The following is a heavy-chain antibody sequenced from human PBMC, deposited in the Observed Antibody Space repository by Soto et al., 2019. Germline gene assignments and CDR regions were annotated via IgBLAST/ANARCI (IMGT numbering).Heavy chain of an antibody. Sequence: QVQLVQSGAEVKKPGSSVKVSCKASGGTFSSYAISWVRQAPGQGLEWMGGIIPIFGTANYAQKFQGRVTITADESTSTAYMELSSLRSEDTAVYYCARDLWGYTVTKGPYYCYGMDVWGQGTTVTVSS. CDR1: GGTFSSYA. J-gene: IGHJ6*02. CDR3: ARDLWGYTVTKGPYYCYGMDV. D-gene: IGHD4-17*01. V-gene: IGHV1-69*12. CDR2: IIPIFGTA.